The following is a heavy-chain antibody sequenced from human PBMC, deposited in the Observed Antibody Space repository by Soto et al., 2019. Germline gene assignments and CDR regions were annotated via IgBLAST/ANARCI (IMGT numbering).Heavy chain of an antibody. V-gene: IGHV4-34*01. CDR3: ARGRDSGSYYAPLYY. D-gene: IGHD1-26*01. CDR2: INHSGST. J-gene: IGHJ4*02. CDR1: GGSFSGYY. Sequence: QVQLQQWGAGLLKPSETLSLTCAVYGGSFSGYYWSWIRQPPGKGLEWIGEINHSGSTNYNPSLTSRVTISVDTSKNQFSLKLSSVTAADTAVYYCARGRDSGSYYAPLYYWGQGTLVTVSS.